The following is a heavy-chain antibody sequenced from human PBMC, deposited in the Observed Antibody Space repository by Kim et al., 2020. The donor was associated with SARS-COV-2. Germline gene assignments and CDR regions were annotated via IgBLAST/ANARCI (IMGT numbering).Heavy chain of an antibody. CDR2: IRGSGGTT. Sequence: GGSLRLSCAASGFTFSSYAMTWVRQAPGTGLEWVSGIRGSGGTTYYADSVKGRFTISRDNSKNTLYLQVNSLRAEDTAVYYCAKGGSSWSAYLDYWGQGT. CDR3: AKGGSSWSAYLDY. CDR1: GFTFSSYA. V-gene: IGHV3-23*01. D-gene: IGHD6-13*01. J-gene: IGHJ4*02.